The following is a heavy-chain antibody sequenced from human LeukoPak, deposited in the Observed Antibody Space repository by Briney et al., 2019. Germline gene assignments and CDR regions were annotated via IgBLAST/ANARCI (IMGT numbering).Heavy chain of an antibody. J-gene: IGHJ4*02. CDR3: ATGGQQLAYFDY. D-gene: IGHD6-13*01. Sequence: GESLKISCKTSGYSLAIYWIGWVRQMPGEGLERMGIIYLGDSDTRYSPSFQGQVTISADKSISTAYLQWGSLKASDTAIYYCATGGQQLAYFDYWGQGTLVTVSS. CDR1: GYSLAIYW. V-gene: IGHV5-51*01. CDR2: IYLGDSDT.